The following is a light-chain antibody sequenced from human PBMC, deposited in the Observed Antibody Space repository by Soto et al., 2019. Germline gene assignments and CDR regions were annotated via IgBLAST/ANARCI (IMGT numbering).Light chain of an antibody. Sequence: EIVLTQSPGTLSLSPGERAALSCRASQSVSSSSLAWYQQKPGQAPRLLDYGASSRATGVPDRFSGSGSGTDFTLIISSLRPEDFALYFCQQYGSSPQPFGQGTKVESK. CDR2: GAS. CDR1: QSVSSSS. V-gene: IGKV3-20*01. J-gene: IGKJ1*01. CDR3: QQYGSSPQP.